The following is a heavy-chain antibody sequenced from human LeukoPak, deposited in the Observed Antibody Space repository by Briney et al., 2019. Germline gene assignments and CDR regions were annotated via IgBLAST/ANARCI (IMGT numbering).Heavy chain of an antibody. CDR2: IYYSGST. CDR1: GGSISSSGYY. V-gene: IGHV4-39*07. J-gene: IGHJ3*02. CDR3: ARAVLLWFGEHDAFDI. D-gene: IGHD3-10*01. Sequence: SETLSLTCTVSGGSISSSGYYWGWIRQPPGKGLEWIGSIYYSGSTYYNPSLKSRVTISVDTSKNQFSLKLSSVTAADTAVYYCARAVLLWFGEHDAFDIWGQGTMVTVSS.